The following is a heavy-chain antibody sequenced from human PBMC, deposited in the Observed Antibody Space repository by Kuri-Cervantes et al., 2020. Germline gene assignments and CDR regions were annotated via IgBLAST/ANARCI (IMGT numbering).Heavy chain of an antibody. D-gene: IGHD3-10*01. J-gene: IGHJ4*02. CDR1: GGSFSGYY. CDR2: INHSGST. V-gene: IGHV4-34*01. CDR3: ARQLLWFGEDYFDY. Sequence: SQTLSLTCAVYGGSFSGYYWSWIRQPPGKGLEWIGEINHSGSTNYNPSLKSRVTISVDTSKNQFSLKLSSVTAADTAVYYCARQLLWFGEDYFDYWGQGTLVTVSS.